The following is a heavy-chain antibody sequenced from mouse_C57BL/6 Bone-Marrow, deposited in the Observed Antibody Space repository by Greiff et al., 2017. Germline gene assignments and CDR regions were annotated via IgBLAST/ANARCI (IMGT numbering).Heavy chain of an antibody. CDR1: GFTFTSYG. CDR3: EGKWTPY. Sequence: VMLVESGAELARPGASVKLSCKASGFTFTSYGISWVKQRTGQGLEWIGEIYPRSGNTYYNEKFKGQATLTADKSSSTAYMELRSLPSEDSAVYFCEGKWTPYWGQGTLVTVSA. CDR2: IYPRSGNT. J-gene: IGHJ3*01. V-gene: IGHV1-81*01.